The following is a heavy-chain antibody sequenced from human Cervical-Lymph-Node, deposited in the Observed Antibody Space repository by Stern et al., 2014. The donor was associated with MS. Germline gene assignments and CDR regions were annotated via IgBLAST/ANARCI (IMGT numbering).Heavy chain of an antibody. J-gene: IGHJ6*02. V-gene: IGHV3-30*04. D-gene: IGHD5-12*01. Sequence: QVQLEESGGGVVQPGKSLRLSCAVSGFTFDNYAFHWVRPTPGKGLEWVAAISYDGSDKYYADSVKGRFTISSDKSKNTLSLQMNRLRLEDTAVYYCARDVATGSSYFYFYGLEVWGQGTTVTVSS. CDR3: ARDVATGSSYFYFYGLEV. CDR2: ISYDGSDK. CDR1: GFTFDNYA.